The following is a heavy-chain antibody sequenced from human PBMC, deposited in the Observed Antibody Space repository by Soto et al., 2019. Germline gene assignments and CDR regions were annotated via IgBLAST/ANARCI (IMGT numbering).Heavy chain of an antibody. D-gene: IGHD4-17*01. CDR1: GNTFTNYD. CDR2: MNPNSGDT. Sequence: QVQLVQSGAEVKKPGASVKVSCKASGNTFTNYDINWVRQATGQGLEYLGWMNPNSGDTAYVQKFQGRVTMTWDTSRTTAYMELRSLRSEDTAVYFCARGVKYGAYSRWFDPCGQGTLVTVSS. J-gene: IGHJ5*02. CDR3: ARGVKYGAYSRWFDP. V-gene: IGHV1-8*01.